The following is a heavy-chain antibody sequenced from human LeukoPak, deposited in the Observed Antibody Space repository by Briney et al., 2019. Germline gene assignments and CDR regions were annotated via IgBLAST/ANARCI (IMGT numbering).Heavy chain of an antibody. J-gene: IGHJ4*02. V-gene: IGHV3-33*01. CDR3: ARDLSVFGLSYFDY. CDR1: GFTFSSYG. D-gene: IGHD2/OR15-2a*01. Sequence: GGSLRLSCAASGFTFSSYGMHWVRQAPGKGLEWVAVIWYDGSNKYYADSVKGRFTISRDNSKNTLYLQMTSLRAEDTAVYYCARDLSVFGLSYFDYWGQGTLVTVSS. CDR2: IWYDGSNK.